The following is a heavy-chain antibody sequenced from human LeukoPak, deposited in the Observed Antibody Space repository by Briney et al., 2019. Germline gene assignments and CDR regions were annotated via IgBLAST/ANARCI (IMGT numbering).Heavy chain of an antibody. V-gene: IGHV3-23*01. CDR1: GFTFSTYG. J-gene: IGHJ1*01. D-gene: IGHD3-10*01. CDR3: AKNHYYGVLGLFQN. CDR2: ITGRGDYT. Sequence: GGSLRLSCEASGFTFSTYGMTWVRQAPGKGLEWVSAITGRGDYTYYPDSVKGRVTISRDNSKNTLYLQMNGLRAEDTAVYYCAKNHYYGVLGLFQNWGQGTLVTVSS.